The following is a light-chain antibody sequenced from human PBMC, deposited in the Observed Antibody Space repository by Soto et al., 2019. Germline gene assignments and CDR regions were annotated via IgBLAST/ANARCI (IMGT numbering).Light chain of an antibody. CDR2: DVS. V-gene: IGLV2-8*01. CDR3: GSFAASNNLL. CDR1: GNDVGGYNY. J-gene: IGLJ2*01. Sequence: QSALTQPPSASGSPGQSVTISCTGTGNDVGGYNYVSWYQQHPGKAPKLVIFDVSRRPSGVPDRFSGSKSGNTASLTVSGLQAEDEADYYCGSFAASNNLLFGRGTKVTVL.